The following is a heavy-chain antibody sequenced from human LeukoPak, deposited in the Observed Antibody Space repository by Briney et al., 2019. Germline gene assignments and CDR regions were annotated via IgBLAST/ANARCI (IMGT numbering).Heavy chain of an antibody. CDR3: ARAVYGDYYWFDP. J-gene: IGHJ5*02. CDR2: IYHSGST. D-gene: IGHD4-17*01. CDR1: GGSISSGGYS. V-gene: IGHV4-30-2*01. Sequence: SETLSLTCAVSGGSISSGGYSWSWIRQPPGKGLEWIWYIYHSGSTYYNPSLKSRVTISVDRSKNQFSLKLSSVTAADTAVYYCARAVYGDYYWFDPWGQGTLVTVSS.